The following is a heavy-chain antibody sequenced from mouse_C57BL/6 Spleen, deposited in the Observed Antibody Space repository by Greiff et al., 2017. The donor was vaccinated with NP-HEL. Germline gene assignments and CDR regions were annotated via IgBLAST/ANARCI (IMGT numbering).Heavy chain of an antibody. D-gene: IGHD1-1*01. CDR3: ARRGFTVVFDY. Sequence: QVQLQQPGAELVRPGSSVKLSCKASGYTFTSYWMHWVKQRPIQGLEWIGNIDPSDSETHYNQKFKDKATLTVDKSSSTAYMQLSSLTSEDSAVYYCARRGFTVVFDYWGQGTTLTVSS. CDR1: GYTFTSYW. CDR2: IDPSDSET. V-gene: IGHV1-52*01. J-gene: IGHJ2*01.